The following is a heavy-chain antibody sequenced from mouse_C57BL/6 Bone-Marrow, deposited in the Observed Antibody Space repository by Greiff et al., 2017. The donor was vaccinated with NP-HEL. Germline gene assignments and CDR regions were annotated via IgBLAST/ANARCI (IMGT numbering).Heavy chain of an antibody. CDR1: GYTFTSYW. CDR2: IHPNSGST. V-gene: IGHV1-64*01. J-gene: IGHJ2*01. D-gene: IGHD1-1*01. CDR3: ARGAYYYGSSSYYFDY. Sequence: VQLQQPGAELVKPGASVKLSCKASGYTFTSYWMHWVKQRPGQGLEWIGMIHPNSGSTNYNEKFKSKATLTVAKSSSTAYMQLSSLTSEDSAVYYCARGAYYYGSSSYYFDYWGQGTTLTVSS.